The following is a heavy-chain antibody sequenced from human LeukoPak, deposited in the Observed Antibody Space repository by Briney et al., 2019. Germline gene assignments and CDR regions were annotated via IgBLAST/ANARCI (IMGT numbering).Heavy chain of an antibody. Sequence: GGSLRLSCAASGFTFSSYSMNWVRQAPGKGLEWVSSISSSSSYIYYADSVKGRFTISRDNAKNSLYLQMNSLRAEDTAVYYCARGALGGDYNWFDPWGQGTLVTVSS. V-gene: IGHV3-21*01. CDR1: GFTFSSYS. D-gene: IGHD3-16*01. CDR3: ARGALGGDYNWFDP. CDR2: ISSSSSYI. J-gene: IGHJ5*02.